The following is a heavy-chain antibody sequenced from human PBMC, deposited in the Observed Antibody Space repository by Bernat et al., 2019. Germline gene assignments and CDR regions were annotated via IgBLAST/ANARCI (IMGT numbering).Heavy chain of an antibody. CDR3: SRDLYGSGDY. Sequence: EVQLVESGGGSVQPGGSRRLSCAASGFTFGTYGMSWVRQAPGTGLEWVASLTQDESEKYYVDSVKGRFTISRDNAKNSLFLQMNSLRAEDTAVYYCSRDLYGSGDYWGQGALVTVSS. J-gene: IGHJ4*02. CDR1: GFTFGTYG. CDR2: LTQDESEK. V-gene: IGHV3-7*01. D-gene: IGHD3-10*01.